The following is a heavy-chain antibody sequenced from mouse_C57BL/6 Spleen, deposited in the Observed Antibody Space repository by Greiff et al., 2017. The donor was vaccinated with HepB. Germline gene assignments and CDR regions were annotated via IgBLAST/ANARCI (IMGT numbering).Heavy chain of an antibody. CDR2: IWSGGST. D-gene: IGHD1-1*02. Sequence: VKLVESGPGLVQPSQSLSITCTVSGFSLTSYGVHWVRQSPGKGLEWLGVIWSGGSTDYNAAFISRLSISKDNSKSQVFFKMNSLQADDTAIYYCARGNGYWYFDVWGTGTTVTVSS. V-gene: IGHV2-2*01. CDR1: GFSLTSYG. J-gene: IGHJ1*03. CDR3: ARGNGYWYFDV.